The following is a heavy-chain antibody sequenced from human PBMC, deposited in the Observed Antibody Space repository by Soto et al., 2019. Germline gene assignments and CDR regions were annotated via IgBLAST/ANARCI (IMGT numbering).Heavy chain of an antibody. CDR3: ARQGNHSGDYDGFDY. CDR2: IYYSGST. Sequence: PSETLSLTCTVSGGSISSSSYYWGWIRQPPGKGLEWIGSIYYSGSTYYNPSLKSRVTISVDTSKNQFSLKLSSVTAADTAVYYCARQGNHSGDYDGFDYRGQGTLVTVSS. V-gene: IGHV4-39*01. D-gene: IGHD4-17*01. J-gene: IGHJ4*02. CDR1: GGSISSSSYY.